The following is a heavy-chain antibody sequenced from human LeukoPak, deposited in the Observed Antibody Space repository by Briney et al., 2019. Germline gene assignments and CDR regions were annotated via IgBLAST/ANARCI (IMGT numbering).Heavy chain of an antibody. CDR2: INHSGST. D-gene: IGHD3-22*01. J-gene: IGHJ4*02. CDR1: GGSFSGYY. Sequence: SETLSLTCAVYGGSFSGYYWSWIRQPPGKGLEWIGEINHSGSTNYNPSLKSRVTISVDTSKNQFSLKLSSVTAADTAVYYCARSKITYYYDSSGYYFDYWGQGTLVTVSS. V-gene: IGHV4-34*01. CDR3: ARSKITYYYDSSGYYFDY.